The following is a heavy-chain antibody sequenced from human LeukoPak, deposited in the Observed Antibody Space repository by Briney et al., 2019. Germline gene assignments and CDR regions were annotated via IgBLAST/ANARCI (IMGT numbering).Heavy chain of an antibody. D-gene: IGHD5-18*01. CDR1: GFTFSSYA. CDR2: ISSNGGST. CDR3: VTGFTTMAVDYFDY. V-gene: IGHV3-64*01. J-gene: IGHJ4*02. Sequence: GGSLRLSCAASGFTFSSYAMHWVRQAPGKGLEYVSAISSNGGSTYYANSVKGRFTISRDNSKNTLYLQMGSLRAEDMAVYYCVTGFTTMAVDYFDYWGQGTLVTVSP.